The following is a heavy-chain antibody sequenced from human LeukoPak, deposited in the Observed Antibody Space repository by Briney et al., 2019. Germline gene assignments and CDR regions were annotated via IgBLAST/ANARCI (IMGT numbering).Heavy chain of an antibody. Sequence: GGSLRLSCAGAGFTFSNYEMNWVRQAPGKGLEWVSYISSSGSAIYYADSVKGRFTVSRDNAKNSLYLQMNSLRAEDTAVYYCAELGITMIGGVWGKGTTVTISS. D-gene: IGHD3-10*02. CDR1: GFTFSNYE. CDR2: ISSSGSAI. CDR3: AELGITMIGGV. J-gene: IGHJ6*04. V-gene: IGHV3-48*03.